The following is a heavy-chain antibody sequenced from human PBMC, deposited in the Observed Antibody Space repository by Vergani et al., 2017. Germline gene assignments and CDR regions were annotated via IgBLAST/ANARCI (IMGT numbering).Heavy chain of an antibody. CDR2: ISYDGTEK. J-gene: IGHJ4*02. CDR1: GFSFGNYA. D-gene: IGHD2-2*01. CDR3: ANGDLGYCSSTSCHY. V-gene: IGHV3-30-3*01. Sequence: QVKLEESGGGVVQPGRSLRLSCAASGFSFGNYAMHWVRQAPGKGLEWVGVISYDGTEKKYADSVNGRFTISRDNSKKMMSLQMNSLRVEDTAVYYCANGDLGYCSSTSCHYWGQGTLVTVSS.